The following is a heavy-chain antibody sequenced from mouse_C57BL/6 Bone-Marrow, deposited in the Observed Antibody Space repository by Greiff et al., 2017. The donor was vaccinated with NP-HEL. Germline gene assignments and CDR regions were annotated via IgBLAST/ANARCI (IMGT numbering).Heavy chain of an antibody. CDR1: GYTFTSYG. Sequence: QVQLQQSGAELARPGASVKLSCKASGYTFTSYGISWVKQRTGQGLEWIGEIYPRSGNTYYNEKFKGKATLTADKSSSTAYMELRSLTSGDSAVYFCARRDSDYWGQGTTLTVSS. CDR2: IYPRSGNT. CDR3: ARRDSDY. D-gene: IGHD3-3*01. V-gene: IGHV1-81*01. J-gene: IGHJ2*01.